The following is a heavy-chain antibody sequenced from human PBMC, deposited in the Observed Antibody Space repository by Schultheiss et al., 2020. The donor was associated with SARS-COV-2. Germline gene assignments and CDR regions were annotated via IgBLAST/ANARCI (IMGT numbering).Heavy chain of an antibody. CDR1: GFTFSDYY. D-gene: IGHD3-22*01. Sequence: GESLKISCAASGFTFSDYYMSWIRQAPGKGLEWVSAISGSGGSTYYADSVKGRFTISRDDSKNTLYLQMNSLKTEDTAVYYCARDRGGYYYDSSALDAFDIWGQGTMVTVSS. CDR2: ISGSGGST. CDR3: ARDRGGYYYDSSALDAFDI. V-gene: IGHV3-23*01. J-gene: IGHJ3*02.